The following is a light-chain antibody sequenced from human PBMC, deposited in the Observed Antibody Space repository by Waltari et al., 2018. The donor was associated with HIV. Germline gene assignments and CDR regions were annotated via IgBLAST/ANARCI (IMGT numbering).Light chain of an antibody. CDR1: QSVSSN. CDR2: GAS. V-gene: IGKV3-15*01. J-gene: IGKJ3*01. CDR3: QQYNNWPPEIT. Sequence: EIVMTQSPATLSVSPGERATLSCRASQSVSSNLAWYQQKPGQAPRLLVFGASTRATGIPDRFSGSGSVTEFTLTISSLQSEDFAVYYCQQYNNWPPEITFGPGTKVDIK.